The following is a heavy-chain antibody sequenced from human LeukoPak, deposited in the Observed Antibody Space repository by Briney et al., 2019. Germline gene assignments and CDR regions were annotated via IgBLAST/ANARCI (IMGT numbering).Heavy chain of an antibody. CDR3: ARDVHGDYGSGWFDP. Sequence: GSSVKVSCKTSGGTFNNSAISWVRQAPGQGLEWLGGIMPLFGTAGYAQKFQGRVTITKDESTRTVYLELTSRTSDDTAVYYCARDVHGDYGSGWFDPWGQGTLVTVSS. CDR1: GGTFNNSA. J-gene: IGHJ5*02. V-gene: IGHV1-69*05. CDR2: IMPLFGTA. D-gene: IGHD4-17*01.